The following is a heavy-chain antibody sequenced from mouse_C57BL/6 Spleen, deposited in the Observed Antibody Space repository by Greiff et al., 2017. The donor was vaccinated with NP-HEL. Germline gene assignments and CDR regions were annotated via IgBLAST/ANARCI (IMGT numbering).Heavy chain of an antibody. D-gene: IGHD1-1*01. Sequence: VKLMESGAELVRPGASVTLSCKASGYTFTDYEMHWVKQTPVHGLEWIGAIDPETGGTAYNQKFKGKAILTADKSSSTAYMELRSLTSEDSAVYYCTRRRDYYGSSRNFDYWGQGTTLTVSS. CDR2: IDPETGGT. V-gene: IGHV1-15*01. CDR3: TRRRDYYGSSRNFDY. J-gene: IGHJ2*01. CDR1: GYTFTDYE.